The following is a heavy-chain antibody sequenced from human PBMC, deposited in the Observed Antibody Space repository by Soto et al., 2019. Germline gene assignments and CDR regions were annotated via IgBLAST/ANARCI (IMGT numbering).Heavy chain of an antibody. Sequence: SETLSLTCAVYGGSFSGYYWSWIRQPPWKGLEWIGEINHSGSTNYNPSLKSRVTISVDTSKNQFSLKLSSVTAADTAVYYCARGRRPLYGSGSYAYWGQGTLVTVSS. CDR3: ARGRRPLYGSGSYAY. CDR2: INHSGST. J-gene: IGHJ4*02. V-gene: IGHV4-34*01. D-gene: IGHD3-10*01. CDR1: GGSFSGYY.